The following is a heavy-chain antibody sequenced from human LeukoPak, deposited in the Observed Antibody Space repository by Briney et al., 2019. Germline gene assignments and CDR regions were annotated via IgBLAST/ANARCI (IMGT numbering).Heavy chain of an antibody. J-gene: IGHJ4*02. CDR3: ARPKYSSGWQIFDY. D-gene: IGHD6-25*01. Sequence: GGSLRLSCAASGFTFSDYYMSWIRQAPGKGLEWVSYISSSGNTIYYADSVKGRFTISRDNAKNSLYLQMNSLRAEDTAVYYCARPKYSSGWQIFDYWGQGTLVTASS. V-gene: IGHV3-11*01. CDR2: ISSSGNTI. CDR1: GFTFSDYY.